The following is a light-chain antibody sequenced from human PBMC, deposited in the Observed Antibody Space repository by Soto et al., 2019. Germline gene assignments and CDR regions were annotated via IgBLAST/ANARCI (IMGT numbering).Light chain of an antibody. V-gene: IGLV3-21*02. CDR2: DDS. Sequence: SYELTQPPSVSVAPGQTARIPCGKNNIGGKSVHWYQQKPGQAPVLVVYDDSDRPSGIPERFSGSNSGNTATLTISGVEDGDEADYYCQVWVTSSDQVFGGGTQLTV. CDR3: QVWVTSSDQV. J-gene: IGLJ2*01. CDR1: NIGGKS.